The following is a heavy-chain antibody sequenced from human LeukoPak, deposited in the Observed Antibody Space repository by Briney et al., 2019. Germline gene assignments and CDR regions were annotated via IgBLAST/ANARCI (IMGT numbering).Heavy chain of an antibody. CDR1: GYTFNTFG. CDR2: ISGYNGDT. CDR3: ARDHEGYCSSTSCPGRNWFDP. Sequence: ASVKVSCKASGYTFNTFGVAWVRQAPGQGLEWMGWISGYNGDTDYAANLQGRVTLTTDTSTNTAYMELRSLRSDDAAVYYCARDHEGYCSSTSCPGRNWFDPWGQGTLVTVSS. J-gene: IGHJ5*02. V-gene: IGHV1-18*01. D-gene: IGHD2-2*01.